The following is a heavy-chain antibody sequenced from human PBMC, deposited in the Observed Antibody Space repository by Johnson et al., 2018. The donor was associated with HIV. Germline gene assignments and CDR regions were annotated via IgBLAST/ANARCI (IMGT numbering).Heavy chain of an antibody. Sequence: QVQLVESGGGVVQPGRSLRVSCAASGFTFSSYGMHWVRQAPGKGLEWVAVIWYDGSNKYYADSVKGRFTISRDNSKNTLYLQMNSLRAEDTAVYYCARDGYHNFWSGYYRDDAFDIWGQGTMVTVSS. V-gene: IGHV3-30*19. D-gene: IGHD3-3*01. CDR1: GFTFSSYG. J-gene: IGHJ3*02. CDR3: ARDGYHNFWSGYYRDDAFDI. CDR2: IWYDGSNK.